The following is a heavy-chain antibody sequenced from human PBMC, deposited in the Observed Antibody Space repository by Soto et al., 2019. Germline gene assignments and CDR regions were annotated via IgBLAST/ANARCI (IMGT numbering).Heavy chain of an antibody. J-gene: IGHJ5*02. D-gene: IGHD3-16*01. CDR3: ARGGIGWFDP. V-gene: IGHV4-59*01. Sequence: QVQLQESGPGLVKPSETLSLTCIVSGDSISPYYWSWIRQPPGKGLEWIGYIYYSGSTKYNPSLKSRLTISVDTTKNQLSLKVRSVTAADTAVYYCARGGIGWFDPWGQGTLVTVSS. CDR1: GDSISPYY. CDR2: IYYSGST.